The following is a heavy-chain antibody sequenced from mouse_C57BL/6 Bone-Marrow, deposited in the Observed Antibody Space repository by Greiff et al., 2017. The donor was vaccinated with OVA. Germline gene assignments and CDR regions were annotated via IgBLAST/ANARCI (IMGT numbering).Heavy chain of an antibody. CDR3: ARENRRSYAMDY. J-gene: IGHJ4*01. Sequence: QVQLQQPGAELVRPGTSVKLSCKASGYTFTSYWMHWVKQRPGQGLEWIGVIDPSDSYTNCNQKFKGKATLTVDTSSSTAYMQLSSLTSEDSAVYYCARENRRSYAMDYWGQGTSVTVSS. CDR2: IDPSDSYT. CDR1: GYTFTSYW. V-gene: IGHV1-59*01.